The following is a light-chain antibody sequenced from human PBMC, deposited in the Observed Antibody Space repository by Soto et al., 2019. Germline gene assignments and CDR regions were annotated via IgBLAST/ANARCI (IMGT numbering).Light chain of an antibody. V-gene: IGKV1-13*02. CDR3: QQFNRYPIT. CDR1: QGISSA. J-gene: IGKJ5*01. CDR2: DAS. Sequence: AIQLTQSPSSLSASVGDRVTITCRASQGISSALDWYQQKPGKAPKLLIYDASSLESGVQSRFSGSESGTDFTLTISSLQPEDFATEYSQQFNRYPITFGQGTRLEIK.